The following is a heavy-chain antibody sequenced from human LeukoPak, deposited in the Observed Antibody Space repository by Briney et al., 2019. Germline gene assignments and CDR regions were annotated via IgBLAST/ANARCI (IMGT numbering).Heavy chain of an antibody. CDR2: IYSDEST. J-gene: IGHJ4*02. D-gene: IGHD4-17*01. Sequence: PGGSLRLSCAASGFTVSNNYMNWVRQAPGKGLEWVSIIYSDESTYYADSVKGRFTISRDNSKNTLYLQMNSLRAEDTAVYYCARVLWNGDYMRFDYWGQGTLVTVSS. V-gene: IGHV3-53*01. CDR3: ARVLWNGDYMRFDY. CDR1: GFTVSNNY.